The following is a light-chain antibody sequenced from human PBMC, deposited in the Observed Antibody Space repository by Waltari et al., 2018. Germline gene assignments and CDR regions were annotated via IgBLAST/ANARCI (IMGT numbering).Light chain of an antibody. Sequence: QSALTQPASVSGSPGQSITISCTGTSSDVGGYHFISWHQQHPCQAPKLMIYDVTNRPSGVSDRFSGSKSGNSASLTISGLQAEDEADYYCSSYTSSNTVVFGGGTKLTVL. J-gene: IGLJ2*01. CDR1: SSDVGGYHF. CDR3: SSYTSSNTVV. V-gene: IGLV2-14*03. CDR2: DVT.